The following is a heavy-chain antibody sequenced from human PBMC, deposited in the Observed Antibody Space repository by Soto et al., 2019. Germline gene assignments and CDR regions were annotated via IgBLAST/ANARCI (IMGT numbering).Heavy chain of an antibody. J-gene: IGHJ6*02. CDR1: GFTFSSYS. D-gene: IGHD6-6*01. V-gene: IGHV3-21*01. CDR3: ATFPSIAARNTQNQYYYYGMDV. CDR2: ISSSSSYI. Sequence: XESLRLSFAASGFTFSSYSMNWVRQAPGKGLEWVSSISSSSSYIYYADSVKGRFTISRDNAKNSLYLQMNSLRAEDTAVYYCATFPSIAARNTQNQYYYYGMDVWGQGTTVTVSS.